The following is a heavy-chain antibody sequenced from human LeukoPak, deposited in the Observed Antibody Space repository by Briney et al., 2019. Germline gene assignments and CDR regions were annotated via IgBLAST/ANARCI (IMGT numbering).Heavy chain of an antibody. J-gene: IGHJ4*02. CDR2: IIPILGIA. D-gene: IGHD6-19*01. CDR3: AIAVAGLYFDY. Sequence: SVKVACKASGGTFSSYAISWVRQAPGQGLEWMGRIIPILGIANYAQKFQGRVTITADKSTSTAYMELSSLRSEDTAVYYCAIAVAGLYFDYWGQGTLVTVSS. V-gene: IGHV1-69*04. CDR1: GGTFSSYA.